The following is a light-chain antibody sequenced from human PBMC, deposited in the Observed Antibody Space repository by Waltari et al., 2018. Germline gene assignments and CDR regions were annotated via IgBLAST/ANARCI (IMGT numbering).Light chain of an antibody. CDR3: QQYNDNSTWT. V-gene: IGKV1-5*03. CDR2: KTS. J-gene: IGKJ1*01. Sequence: RASQSIKNWLAWYQQKPGKAPKLLIYKTSTLESGVPSSFSGSGYGTEFTLTISSLQPDDFATYYCQQYNDNSTWTFGQGTKVEVK. CDR1: QSIKNW.